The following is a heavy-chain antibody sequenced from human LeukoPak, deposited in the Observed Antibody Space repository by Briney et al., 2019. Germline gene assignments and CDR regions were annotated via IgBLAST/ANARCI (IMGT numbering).Heavy chain of an antibody. V-gene: IGHV3-21*01. J-gene: IGHJ4*02. D-gene: IGHD4-23*01. CDR2: ISRSSNYI. CDR3: ARDCGNCYYDY. Sequence: PGGSLRLSCAASGSIFSSYSVNWVRQVPGKGLECVSSISRSSNYIYYAESVKGRFTISRDNAKNSLYLQMNSLRAEDTAVYYCARDCGNCYYDYWGQGTLVTVSS. CDR1: GSIFSSYS.